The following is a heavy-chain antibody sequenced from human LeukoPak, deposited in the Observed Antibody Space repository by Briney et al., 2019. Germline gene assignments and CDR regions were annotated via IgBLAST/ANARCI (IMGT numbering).Heavy chain of an antibody. V-gene: IGHV4-38-2*02. CDR2: MYQSGST. CDR3: ASSSGQPYYFDY. Sequence: SETLSLTCTVSGYSISSGYYWGWIRQPPGKGLEWIGSMYQSGSTYYNPSLQSRVTISVDTSKNQFSLKLSSVTAADTAVYYCASSSGQPYYFDYWGQGTLVTVSS. D-gene: IGHD6-19*01. CDR1: GYSISSGYY. J-gene: IGHJ4*02.